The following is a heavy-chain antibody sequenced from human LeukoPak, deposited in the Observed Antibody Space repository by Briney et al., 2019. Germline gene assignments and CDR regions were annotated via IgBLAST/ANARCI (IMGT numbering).Heavy chain of an antibody. CDR1: GGSISSGGYY. CDR2: IYYSGST. J-gene: IGHJ4*02. CDR3: ATYAPYSSSSDTTEKYYFDY. D-gene: IGHD6-6*01. Sequence: PSQTLSLTCTVSGGSISSGGYYWSWIRQHPGKGLGWVGYIYYSGSTYYNPSLKSRVTISVDTSKNQFSLKLSSVTAADTAVYYCATYAPYSSSSDTTEKYYFDYWGQGTMVTVSS. V-gene: IGHV4-31*03.